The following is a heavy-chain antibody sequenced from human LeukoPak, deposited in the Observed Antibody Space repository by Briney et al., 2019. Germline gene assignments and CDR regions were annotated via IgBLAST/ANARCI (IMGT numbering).Heavy chain of an antibody. D-gene: IGHD1-26*01. CDR3: GRALGSPLDY. CDR2: SSKNGGNT. CDR1: GFTFSWYG. Sequence: PGGSLRLSCLGSGFTFSWYGMNWVRQAPGRGLEYVSASSKNGGNTYYVDSVKGRFTISRDNAKNTLYLQMNSLRVEDTAVYYCGRALGSPLDYWGQGTLVTVSA. V-gene: IGHV3-64*04. J-gene: IGHJ4*02.